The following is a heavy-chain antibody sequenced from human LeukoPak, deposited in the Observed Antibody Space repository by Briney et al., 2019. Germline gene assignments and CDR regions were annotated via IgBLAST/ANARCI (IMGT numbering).Heavy chain of an antibody. V-gene: IGHV3-30*18. CDR2: ISYDGSNK. CDR3: AKDGISYSRSSEREFDY. D-gene: IGHD6-6*01. J-gene: IGHJ4*02. CDR1: GFTFRIYG. Sequence: PGGSLRLSCAASGFTFRIYGMHWVRQAPGKGLEWVAVISYDGSNKYFADSVKGRFTISRDNSKNTLYLQMNSLRAEDTAVYYCAKDGISYSRSSEREFDYWGQGTLVTVSS.